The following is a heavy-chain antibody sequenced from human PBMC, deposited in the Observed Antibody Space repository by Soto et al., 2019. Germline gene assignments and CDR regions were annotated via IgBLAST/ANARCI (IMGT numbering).Heavy chain of an antibody. CDR2: INHSGST. J-gene: IGHJ4*02. CDR3: ARSLLAAPLGFDY. CDR1: GGSFSGFY. D-gene: IGHD2-15*01. Sequence: SETLSLTCAVYGGSFSGFYWSWIRQPPGKGLEWIGDINHSGSTNYNPSLKSRATISVDTSKNQFSLKLSSVTAADTAVYYCARSLLAAPLGFDYWGQGTLVTVSS. V-gene: IGHV4-34*01.